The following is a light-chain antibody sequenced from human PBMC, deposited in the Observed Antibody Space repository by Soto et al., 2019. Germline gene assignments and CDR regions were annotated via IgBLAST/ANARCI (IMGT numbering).Light chain of an antibody. J-gene: IGLJ3*02. Sequence: QAVVTQPPSASGTPGQRVTISCSGSNSNVGNNTVNWYQQFPGTSPRLLIECYNQRPSGVPDRFSGSKSANSASLAISGLKSEDEDDDYCAAWDDGLNGWLFGGGTKLTVL. CDR3: AAWDDGLNGWL. CDR1: NSNVGNNT. V-gene: IGLV1-44*01. CDR2: CYN.